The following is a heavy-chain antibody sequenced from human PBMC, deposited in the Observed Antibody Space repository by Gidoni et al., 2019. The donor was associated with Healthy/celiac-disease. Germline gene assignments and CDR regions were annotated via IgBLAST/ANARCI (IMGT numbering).Heavy chain of an antibody. J-gene: IGHJ6*02. D-gene: IGHD3-16*01. CDR2: INHSGST. CDR1: GGSFSGYY. CDR3: ARVGGLGGYYYYGMDV. Sequence: QVQLQQWGAGLLKPSETLSLTCAVYGGSFSGYYWNWIRQPPGKGLAWIGEINHSGSTNYNPSLKSRVTISLDTSKIQFSLNLSSVTAADTAVYYCARVGGLGGYYYYGMDVWGQGTTVTVSS. V-gene: IGHV4-34*01.